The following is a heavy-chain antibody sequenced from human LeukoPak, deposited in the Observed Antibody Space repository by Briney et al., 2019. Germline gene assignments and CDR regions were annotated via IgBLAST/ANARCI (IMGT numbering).Heavy chain of an antibody. J-gene: IGHJ4*02. CDR1: GFTFSSYW. CDR3: ARGGGGYYDSSGYDY. Sequence: PGGSLRLSCAASGFTFSSYWMSWVRQAPGKGLEWVANIKQDGSEKYYVDSVKGRFTISRDNAKNSLYLQMNSLRAEDTAVYYCARGGGGYYDSSGYDYWGQGTLVTVSS. V-gene: IGHV3-7*01. CDR2: IKQDGSEK. D-gene: IGHD3-22*01.